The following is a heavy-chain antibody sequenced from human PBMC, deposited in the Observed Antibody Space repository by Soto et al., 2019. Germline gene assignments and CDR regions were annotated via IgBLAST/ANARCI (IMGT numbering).Heavy chain of an antibody. Sequence: GGSLRLSCAASGFTFSSYGMHWVRQAPGKGLEWVAVISYDGSNKYYADSVKGRFTISRDNSKNTLYLQMNSLRAEDTAVYYCAKDRGGVGYGLYFDYWGQGTLVTVSS. J-gene: IGHJ4*02. V-gene: IGHV3-30*18. CDR1: GFTFSSYG. CDR3: AKDRGGVGYGLYFDY. D-gene: IGHD5-18*01. CDR2: ISYDGSNK.